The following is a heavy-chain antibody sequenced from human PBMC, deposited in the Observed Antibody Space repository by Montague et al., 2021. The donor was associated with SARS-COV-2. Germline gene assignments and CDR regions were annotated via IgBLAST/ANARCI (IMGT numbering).Heavy chain of an antibody. Sequence: SETLSLTCTVSGGSISSYYWSWIRQPPGKGLEWIGYIYYSGSTNYNPSLKSRVTISVDTSKNQFSLKLSSVTAADTAVYYCAGTYYDFLSGFIPNYYLDVWGKGTTVTVSS. J-gene: IGHJ6*03. D-gene: IGHD3-3*01. CDR2: IYYSGST. CDR1: GGSISSYY. CDR3: AGTYYDFLSGFIPNYYLDV. V-gene: IGHV4-59*01.